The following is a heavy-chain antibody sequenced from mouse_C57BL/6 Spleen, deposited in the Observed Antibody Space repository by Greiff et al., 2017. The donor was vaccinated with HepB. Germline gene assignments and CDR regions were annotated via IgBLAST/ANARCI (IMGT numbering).Heavy chain of an antibody. J-gene: IGHJ3*01. Sequence: VHLVESGPGLVAPSQSLSITCTVSGFSLTSYGVDWVRQSPGKGLEWLGVIWGVGSTNYNSALKSRLSISKDNSKSQVFLKMNSLQTDDTAMYYCASEYGYDAGFAYWGQGTLVTVSA. D-gene: IGHD2-2*01. CDR1: GFSLTSYG. V-gene: IGHV2-6*01. CDR2: IWGVGST. CDR3: ASEYGYDAGFAY.